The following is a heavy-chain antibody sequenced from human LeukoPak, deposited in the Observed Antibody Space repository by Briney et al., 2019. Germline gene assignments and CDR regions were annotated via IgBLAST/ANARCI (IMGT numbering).Heavy chain of an antibody. CDR2: ITGSGDRT. D-gene: IGHD2-15*01. J-gene: IGHJ5*02. V-gene: IGHV3-23*01. Sequence: PGGSLRLSCVASGFTFTTYGMNWVRQAPGKGLEWVSGITGSGDRTYYADSVKGRFTIYRDNSKNTLYLQMNSLRAEDTAVYYCAKDRLGYCSGGSCVGVSRWFDPWGQGTLVTVSS. CDR3: AKDRLGYCSGGSCVGVSRWFDP. CDR1: GFTFTTYG.